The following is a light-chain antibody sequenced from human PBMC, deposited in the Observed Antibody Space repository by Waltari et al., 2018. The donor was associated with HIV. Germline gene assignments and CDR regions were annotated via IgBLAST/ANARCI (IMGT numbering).Light chain of an antibody. V-gene: IGLV3-19*01. J-gene: IGLJ2*01. CDR1: SLRNYF. CDR3: NSRDSSGNRLVV. Sequence: SSEVTQDPTVSVALGQTVRITCQGDSLRNYFPSWYQQKPGQAPVLVIYGENNRPAGIPDRFSGSTSGKTASLIITGAQAEDEAEYYCNSRDSSGNRLVVFGGGTKLTVL. CDR2: GEN.